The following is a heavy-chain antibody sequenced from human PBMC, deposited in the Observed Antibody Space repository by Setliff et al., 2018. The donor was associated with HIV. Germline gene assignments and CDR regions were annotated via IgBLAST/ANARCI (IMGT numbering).Heavy chain of an antibody. Sequence: PSETLSLTCTVSGASISSSTDYWGWIRQSPGKGLEWIGDISQTRSTNYDPSLKTRVTIMVDTSKNQFSLKLSSVTAEDTAVYYCATWPTERLNALDIWGQGTMVTVSS. V-gene: IGHV4-61*05. CDR2: ISQTRST. D-gene: IGHD5-12*01. CDR3: ATWPTERLNALDI. J-gene: IGHJ3*02. CDR1: GASISSSTDY.